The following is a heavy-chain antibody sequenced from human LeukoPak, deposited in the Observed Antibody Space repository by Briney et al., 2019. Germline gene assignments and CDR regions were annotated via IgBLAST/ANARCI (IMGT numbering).Heavy chain of an antibody. Sequence: GGSLRLSCSASGFTFKKYAMHWVRQAPEKGLEYVSAINSNGGRTYYADSVKGRSTISRDNSKNTLYLQMSSLRVDDTAVYYCVKDLYYDNSGYYSGAFDYWGQGTLVTVSS. CDR3: VKDLYYDNSGYYSGAFDY. J-gene: IGHJ4*02. D-gene: IGHD3-22*01. CDR1: GFTFKKYA. CDR2: INSNGGRT. V-gene: IGHV3-64D*09.